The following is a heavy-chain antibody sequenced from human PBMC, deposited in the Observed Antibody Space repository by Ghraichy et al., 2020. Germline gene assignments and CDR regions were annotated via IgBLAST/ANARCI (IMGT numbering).Heavy chain of an antibody. CDR2: RYYRGSA. CDR1: GDSISRFY. V-gene: IGHV4-59*01. D-gene: IGHD3-16*01. Sequence: ESLNISCTVSGDSISRFYWSWIRQAPGKGLEWIAFRYYRGSATSNPSLRGRVTTSMDTSKNQFSLNLASVTAADTAVYYCARDMRRGDNEYYNGMDVWGQGTTVTVS. CDR3: ARDMRRGDNEYYNGMDV. J-gene: IGHJ6*02.